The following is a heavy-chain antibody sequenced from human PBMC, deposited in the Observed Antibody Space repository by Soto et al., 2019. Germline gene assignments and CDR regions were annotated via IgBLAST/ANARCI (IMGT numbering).Heavy chain of an antibody. D-gene: IGHD3-16*02. CDR3: ARDAGSMITFGGAIVITYYYYGMDV. J-gene: IGHJ6*02. V-gene: IGHV1-18*04. Sequence: ASVKVSCKASGYTFTSYGISWVRQAPGQGLEWMGWISAYNGNTNYAQKLQGRVTMTTDTSTSTAYMELRSLRSDDTAVYYCARDAGSMITFGGAIVITYYYYGMDVWGQGTTVTVSS. CDR2: ISAYNGNT. CDR1: GYTFTSYG.